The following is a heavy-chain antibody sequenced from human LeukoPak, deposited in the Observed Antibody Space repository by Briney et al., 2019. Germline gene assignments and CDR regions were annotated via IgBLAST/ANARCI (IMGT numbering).Heavy chain of an antibody. CDR1: GASISGDY. V-gene: IGHV4-59*01. CDR2: IYYNGRT. CDR3: ARISGGCSTTSCYTAFFDP. Sequence: SETLSLTCTVSGASISGDYWSWIRQPPGKGLEWIAYIYYNGRTNYNPSLQSRVTISVDTSNNRFSLKLGSVTAADTAVYYCARISGGCSTTSCYTAFFDPWGQGTLVTVSS. J-gene: IGHJ5*02. D-gene: IGHD2-2*02.